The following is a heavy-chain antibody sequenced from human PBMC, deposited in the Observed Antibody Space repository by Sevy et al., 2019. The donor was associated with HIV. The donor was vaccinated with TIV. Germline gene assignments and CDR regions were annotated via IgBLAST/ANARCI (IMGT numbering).Heavy chain of an antibody. CDR3: AKDRYSRSSSPDY. J-gene: IGHJ4*02. V-gene: IGHV3-30*18. CDR1: GFTFSSYG. Sequence: GGSLRLSCAASGFTFSSYGMHWVRQAPGKGLEWVAVISYDGSNKYYADSVKGRFTISRDNSKNTLYLQMNSLRAEDTAVYYCAKDRYSRSSSPDYRGQGTLVTVSS. D-gene: IGHD6-6*01. CDR2: ISYDGSNK.